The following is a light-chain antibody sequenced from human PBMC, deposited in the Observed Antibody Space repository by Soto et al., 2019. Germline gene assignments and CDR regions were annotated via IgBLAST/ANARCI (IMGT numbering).Light chain of an antibody. Sequence: DVQMTQSPSTLSASVGDRVTITCRASQSISTHLAWYQLRPGKAPRLLIYYASTLDRGVPSRFSGSGSGTEFTLAIISLQPDDFATYSFQRYARFSPAFGQGTKVGI. CDR2: YAS. V-gene: IGKV1-5*01. CDR1: QSISTH. J-gene: IGKJ1*01. CDR3: QRYARFSPA.